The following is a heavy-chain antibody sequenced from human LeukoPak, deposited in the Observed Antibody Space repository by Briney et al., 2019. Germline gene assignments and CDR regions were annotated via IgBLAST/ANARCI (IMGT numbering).Heavy chain of an antibody. Sequence: ASVKVSCKASGYIFTSYGISWVRQAPGQGLEWMGWISGYNGNTNYARKLQGRVTMTTDTSTSTAYMELRSLRSDDTAMYYCARGTYSGYDRLDYWGPGTLCTVSS. CDR3: ARGTYSGYDRLDY. D-gene: IGHD5-12*01. V-gene: IGHV1-18*01. CDR1: GYIFTSYG. CDR2: ISGYNGNT. J-gene: IGHJ4*01.